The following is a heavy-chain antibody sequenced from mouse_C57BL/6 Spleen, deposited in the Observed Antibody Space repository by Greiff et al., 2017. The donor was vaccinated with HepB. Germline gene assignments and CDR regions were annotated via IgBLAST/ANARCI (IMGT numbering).Heavy chain of an antibody. CDR3: AGEGDYDGVDY. D-gene: IGHD2-4*01. Sequence: VHLVESGPGLVKPSQSLFLTCSITGFPITSGYYWIWIRQSPGKPLEWMGYITHSGETFYNPSLQSPISITRETSKNQFFLQLNSVTTEDTAMYYCAGEGDYDGVDYWGQGTTLTVSS. V-gene: IGHV12-3*01. J-gene: IGHJ2*01. CDR1: GFPITSGYY. CDR2: ITHSGET.